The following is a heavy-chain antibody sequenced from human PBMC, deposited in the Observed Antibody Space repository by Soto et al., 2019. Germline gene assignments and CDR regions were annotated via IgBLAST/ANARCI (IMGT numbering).Heavy chain of an antibody. J-gene: IGHJ4*02. CDR2: ISSDGSNK. CDR3: VGGYYFGDY. V-gene: IGHV3-30*03. Sequence: QVQLVESGGGVVQPGRSLRLSCAASGFTCSSYGMHWVRQAPGKGLEWVAVISSDGSNKYYADSVKGRFTISRDNSKNTLYLQMNSLRAEDTAVYYCVGGYYFGDYWGQGTLVTVSS. D-gene: IGHD3-22*01. CDR1: GFTCSSYG.